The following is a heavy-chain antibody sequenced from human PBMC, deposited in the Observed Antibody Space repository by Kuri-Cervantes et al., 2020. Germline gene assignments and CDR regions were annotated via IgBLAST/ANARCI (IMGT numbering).Heavy chain of an antibody. CDR2: IIPIFSTA. V-gene: IGHV1-69*05. CDR3: ARDLREEGSSWPGWFDP. Sequence: SVKVSCKASGGTFSSYAISWVRQAPEQGLEWMGGIIPIFSTANYAQKSQGRVTITTDESTSTAYMELSSLRSEDTAVYYCARDLREEGSSWPGWFDPWGQGTLVTVSS. CDR1: GGTFSSYA. D-gene: IGHD6-13*01. J-gene: IGHJ5*02.